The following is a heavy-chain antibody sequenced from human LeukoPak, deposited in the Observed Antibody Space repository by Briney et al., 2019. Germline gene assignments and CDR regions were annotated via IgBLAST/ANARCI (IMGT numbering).Heavy chain of an antibody. Sequence: PSETLSLACTVSGGSISSYYWSWIRQPPGKGLEWIGYIYTSGSTNYNPSLKSRVTISVDTSKNQFSLKLSSVTAADTAVYYCANQPYSSSSGAFDIWGQGTMVTVSS. CDR1: GGSISSYY. J-gene: IGHJ3*02. V-gene: IGHV4-4*09. CDR2: IYTSGST. D-gene: IGHD6-6*01. CDR3: ANQPYSSSSGAFDI.